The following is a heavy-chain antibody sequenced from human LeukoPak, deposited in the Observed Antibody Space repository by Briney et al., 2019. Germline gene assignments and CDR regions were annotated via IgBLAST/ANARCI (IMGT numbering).Heavy chain of an antibody. V-gene: IGHV3-53*01. Sequence: PGGSLRLSCAASGFTVSSNYMNWVRQAPGKGLEWVSIIHVGGSIDYADSVKGRFTISRDDSKNTLYLQMNSLRAEDTAVYYCARGLHGSGWFDCWGQGTLVTVSS. CDR3: ARGLHGSGWFDC. J-gene: IGHJ4*02. CDR1: GFTVSSNY. D-gene: IGHD6-19*01. CDR2: IHVGGSI.